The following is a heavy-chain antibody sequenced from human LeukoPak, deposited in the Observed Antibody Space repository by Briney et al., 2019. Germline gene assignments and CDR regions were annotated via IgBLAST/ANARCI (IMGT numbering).Heavy chain of an antibody. D-gene: IGHD5/OR15-5a*01. V-gene: IGHV4-39*01. CDR1: GGSISTTNYY. Sequence: PSETLSLXCTVSGGSISTTNYYWDWIRQPPGKGLEWIGSIYYSETTYYNSSLKSRVTISIDTSKNQFSLRLNSVTAADTAVYYCARQVSDYYYYYIDVWGKGTTVIVSS. CDR3: ARQVSDYYYYYIDV. CDR2: IYYSETT. J-gene: IGHJ6*03.